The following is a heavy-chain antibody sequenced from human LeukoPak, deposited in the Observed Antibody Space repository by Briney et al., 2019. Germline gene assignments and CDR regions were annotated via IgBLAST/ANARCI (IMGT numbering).Heavy chain of an antibody. CDR3: ARDRCSGGSCYECDY. V-gene: IGHV4-39*07. CDR2: IYYSGST. J-gene: IGHJ4*02. D-gene: IGHD2-15*01. Sequence: SETLSLTCTVSGGSISSSSYYWGWIRQPPGKGLEWIGSIYYSGSTYYNPSLKSRVTISVDTSKNQFSLKLSSVTAADTAMYYCARDRCSGGSCYECDYWGQGTLVTVSS. CDR1: GGSISSSSYY.